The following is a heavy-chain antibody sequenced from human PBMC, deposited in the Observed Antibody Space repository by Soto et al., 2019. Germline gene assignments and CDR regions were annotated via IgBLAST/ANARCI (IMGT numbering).Heavy chain of an antibody. V-gene: IGHV4-30-4*01. D-gene: IGHD2-2*02. Sequence: PSETLSLTCTVSGGSISSGDYYWSWIRQPPGKGLEWIGYIYYSGSTYYNPSLKSRVTISVDTSKNQSSLKLSSVTAADTAVYYCARDICSSTSCYTGNWFDPWGQGTLVTVSS. CDR1: GGSISSGDYY. CDR3: ARDICSSTSCYTGNWFDP. J-gene: IGHJ5*02. CDR2: IYYSGST.